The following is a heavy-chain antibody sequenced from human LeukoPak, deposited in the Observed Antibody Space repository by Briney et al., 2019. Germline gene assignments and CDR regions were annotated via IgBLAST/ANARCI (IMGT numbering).Heavy chain of an antibody. J-gene: IGHJ4*02. D-gene: IGHD3-22*01. CDR2: MNPNSGNT. CDR1: GYTFTSYD. Sequence: ASVKVSCKASGYTFTSYDINWVRRATGQGLEWMGWMNPNSGNTGYAQKFQGRVTMTRNTSISTAYMELSSLRSEDTAVYYCARGRGWSLVITILDYWGQGTLVTVSS. V-gene: IGHV1-8*01. CDR3: ARGRGWSLVITILDY.